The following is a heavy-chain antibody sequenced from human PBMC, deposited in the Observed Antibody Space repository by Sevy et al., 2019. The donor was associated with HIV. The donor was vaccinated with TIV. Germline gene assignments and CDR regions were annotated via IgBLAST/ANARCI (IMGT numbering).Heavy chain of an antibody. Sequence: GVSLRLSCAASGFTFSNAWMNWVRQAPGKGLEWVGHIKSKTDGGTTDYAQPVKGRFTISRDDSKNTLYLQMNSLKTEDTAVYYCTTDGGGYNYGYSFDYWGQGTLVTVSS. CDR3: TTDGGGYNYGYSFDY. D-gene: IGHD5-18*01. CDR2: IKSKTDGGTT. J-gene: IGHJ4*02. V-gene: IGHV3-15*07. CDR1: GFTFSNAW.